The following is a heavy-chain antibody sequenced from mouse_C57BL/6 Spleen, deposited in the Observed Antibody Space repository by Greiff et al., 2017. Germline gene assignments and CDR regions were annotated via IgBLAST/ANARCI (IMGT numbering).Heavy chain of an antibody. CDR1: GFSLTSYA. D-gene: IGHD1-1*01. CDR2: IWTGGGT. CDR3: ARSPSGSSSIAMDY. Sequence: VQLQESGPGLVAPSQSLSITCTVSGFSLTSYAISWVRQPPGKGLEWLGVIWTGGGTNYNSALKSRLSISKDNSKSQVFLKMNSLQTDDTARYYCARSPSGSSSIAMDYWGQGTSVTVSS. J-gene: IGHJ4*01. V-gene: IGHV2-9-1*01.